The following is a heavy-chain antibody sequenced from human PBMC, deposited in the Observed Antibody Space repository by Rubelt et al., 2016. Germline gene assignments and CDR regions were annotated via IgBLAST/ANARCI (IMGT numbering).Heavy chain of an antibody. V-gene: IGHV1-18*01. D-gene: IGHD6-19*01. CDR2: ISAYHGRT. CDR3: ARDRTWLVPGLDAFDI. CDR1: GYTFTSYG. Sequence: QVQLVQSGAEVKRPGASVKVSCKASGYTFTSYGISWVRQAPGQGLEWMGWISAYHGRTNYAQKLQGRVTMTTDTSTSTAYMELRSLRSDDTAVYYCARDRTWLVPGLDAFDIWGQGTMVTVSS. J-gene: IGHJ3*02.